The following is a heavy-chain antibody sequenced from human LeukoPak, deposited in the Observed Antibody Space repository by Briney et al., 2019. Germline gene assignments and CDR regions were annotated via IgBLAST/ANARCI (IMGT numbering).Heavy chain of an antibody. Sequence: GGSLRLSCAASGFTFSSYSMNWVRQAPGKGLEWVSSISSSSSYIYYADSVKGRFTISRDNAKNSLYLQMNSLRAEDAAVYYCARGGQWLVWHYWGQGTLVTVSS. V-gene: IGHV3-21*01. CDR2: ISSSSSYI. CDR1: GFTFSSYS. CDR3: ARGGQWLVWHY. D-gene: IGHD6-19*01. J-gene: IGHJ4*02.